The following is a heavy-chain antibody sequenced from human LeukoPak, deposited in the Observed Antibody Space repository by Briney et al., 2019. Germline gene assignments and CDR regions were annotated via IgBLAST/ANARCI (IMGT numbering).Heavy chain of an antibody. CDR2: IIPIFGTA. V-gene: IGHV1-69*05. Sequence: ASVKVSCKASGGTFSSYAISWVRQPPGQGLEWMGRIIPIFGTANYAQKFQGRVTITTDESTSTAYMELSSLRSEDTAVYYCASLCGGDCYFDYWGQGTLVTVSS. J-gene: IGHJ4*02. CDR3: ASLCGGDCYFDY. CDR1: GGTFSSYA. D-gene: IGHD2-21*02.